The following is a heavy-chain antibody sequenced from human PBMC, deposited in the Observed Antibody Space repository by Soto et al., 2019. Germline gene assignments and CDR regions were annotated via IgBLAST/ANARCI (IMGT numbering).Heavy chain of an antibody. CDR3: ARHDGFSSGWVFDY. Sequence: PSETLSLTCAVSGGSISSSNWWSWVRQPPGKGLEWIGTIYYHGNTNYNPSLKSRVTISVDTSNNQLSLRLRSVTAADTAIYYCARHDGFSSGWVFDYWGQGTLVTVSS. CDR1: GGSISSSNW. J-gene: IGHJ4*02. CDR2: IYYHGNT. V-gene: IGHV4-4*02. D-gene: IGHD6-19*01.